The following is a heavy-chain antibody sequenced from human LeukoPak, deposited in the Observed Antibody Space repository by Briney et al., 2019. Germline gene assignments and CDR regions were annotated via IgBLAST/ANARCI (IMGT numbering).Heavy chain of an antibody. CDR1: GFSFSTYY. CDR3: AKIIEQQLATTDDY. CDR2: IRYDGSNK. Sequence: GGSLRLSCAASGFSFSTYYMTWVRQAPGKGLEWVAFIRYDGSNKYYADPVKGRFTISRDNSKNTLYLQMNSLRAEDTAVYYCAKIIEQQLATTDDYWGQGTLVTVSS. J-gene: IGHJ4*02. V-gene: IGHV3-30*02. D-gene: IGHD6-13*01.